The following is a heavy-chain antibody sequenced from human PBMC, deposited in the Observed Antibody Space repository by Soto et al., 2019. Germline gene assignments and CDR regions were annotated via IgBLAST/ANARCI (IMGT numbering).Heavy chain of an antibody. CDR2: ISGSGRTT. D-gene: IGHD3-16*01. CDR1: GVTFGSYA. J-gene: IGHJ6*03. V-gene: IGHV3-23*01. CDR3: AKFRGPSYSYYSMEV. Sequence: EVQLLESGGGLVQPGGSLRLSCAASGVTFGSYAMNWLRQAPGRGLECVSFISGSGRTTYYADSVKGRFTVSRDNSKNSLYLQMYSLRAEDTALYYCAKFRGPSYSYYSMEVWGKGTTVTVSS.